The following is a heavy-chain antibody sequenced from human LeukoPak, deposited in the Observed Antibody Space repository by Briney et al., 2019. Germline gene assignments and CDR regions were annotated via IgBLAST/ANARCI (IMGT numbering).Heavy chain of an antibody. Sequence: GGSLRLSCVASGFTFSRYWMSWVRQVPRKGLEWVANIKQGGGEIYYVDSVKGRFTISRDNAKNSLYLQMDSLRAEDTAVYYCARDKGDYDTSGSLFVFGGQGTLVTVSS. CDR1: GFTFSRYW. V-gene: IGHV3-7*03. CDR2: IKQGGGEI. CDR3: ARDKGDYDTSGSLFVF. D-gene: IGHD3-22*01. J-gene: IGHJ4*02.